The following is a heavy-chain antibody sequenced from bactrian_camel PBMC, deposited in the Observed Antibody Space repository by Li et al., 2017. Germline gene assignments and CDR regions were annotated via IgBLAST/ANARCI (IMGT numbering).Heavy chain of an antibody. D-gene: IGHD6*01. CDR1: GFTFDDLD. CDR3: AVPGSWSPECGY. V-gene: IGHV3S63*01. CDR2: ISSDGST. J-gene: IGHJ6*01. Sequence: HVQLVESGGGSVQAGGSLRLSCTASGFTFDDLDMAWYRQAAGNECELVSRISSDGSTYYTDSAKGRFTISQDNVNNTVYLQMNSLKPEDTAVYYCAVPGSWSPECGYSGQGTQVTVS.